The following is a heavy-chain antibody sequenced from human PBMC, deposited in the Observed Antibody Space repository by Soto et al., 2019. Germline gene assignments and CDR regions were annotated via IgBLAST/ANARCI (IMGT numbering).Heavy chain of an antibody. Sequence: EVQLVESGGGLVKPGGSLRLSCAASGFTFNNGWMSWVRQAPGKGLEWVGRIKSRIAGGTTDYSAPVQGRFTISRDDSKTFLSPHRNRVYPNDSLAPCLAPESPQPFCDGGPCFSVQTKTHDSWGQGALVTVSS. D-gene: IGHD2-15*01. CDR1: GFTFNNGW. CDR2: IKSRIAGGTT. CDR3: APESPQPFCDGGPCFSVQTKTHDS. J-gene: IGHJ4*02. V-gene: IGHV3-15*01.